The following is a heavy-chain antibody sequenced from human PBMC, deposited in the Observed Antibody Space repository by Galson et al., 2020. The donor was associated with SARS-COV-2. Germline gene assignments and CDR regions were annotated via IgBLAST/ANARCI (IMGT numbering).Heavy chain of an antibody. CDR1: GFSLSTSGVG. CDR3: AHSADYDLWDYFDY. V-gene: IGHV2-5*02. D-gene: IGHD3-3*01. Sequence: SGPTLVKPTQTLTLTCTFSGFSLSTSGVGVGWIRQPPGKALEWLALIYWDDDKRYSPSLQSRLTVTKDTSKNHVVLTMTNMDPVDTATYYCAHSADYDLWDYFDYWGQGTLVTVSS. CDR2: IYWDDDK. J-gene: IGHJ4*02.